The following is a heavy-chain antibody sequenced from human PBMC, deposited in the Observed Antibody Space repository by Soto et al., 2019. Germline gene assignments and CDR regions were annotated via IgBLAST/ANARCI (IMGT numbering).Heavy chain of an antibody. V-gene: IGHV3-23*01. CDR2: IRGSGNTT. J-gene: IGHJ6*03. D-gene: IGHD2-2*01. CDR3: AKDGWGDIVVVPASMAPYYYYYMDV. CDR1: GFTFSSYA. Sequence: GGSLRLSCAASGFTFSSYAMSWVRQAPGEGLEWVSTIRGSGNTTYYADTVKGRFTISRDNIKNTVYLQMNSLRAADTAVYFCAKDGWGDIVVVPASMAPYYYYYMDVWGRGTTVTVSS.